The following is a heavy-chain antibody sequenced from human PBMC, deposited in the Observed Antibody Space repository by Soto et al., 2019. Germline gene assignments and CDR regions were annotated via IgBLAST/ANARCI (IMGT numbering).Heavy chain of an antibody. D-gene: IGHD6-13*01. CDR2: INGSNGNI. V-gene: IGHV1-3*01. Sequence: ASVKVSCKASGFAFTTYSLHWVRQAPGQRLEWMAWINGSNGNIEYSQKFQNRVTITRDTSASTVYMALSSLRSEDTAVYYCARELAAHGTTIYXWGQGALVTVS. J-gene: IGHJ4*02. CDR3: ARELAAHGTTIYX. CDR1: GFAFTTYS.